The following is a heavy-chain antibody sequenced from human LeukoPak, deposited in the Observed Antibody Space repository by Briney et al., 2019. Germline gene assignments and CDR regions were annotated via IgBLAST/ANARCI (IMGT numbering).Heavy chain of an antibody. D-gene: IGHD5-12*01. J-gene: IGHJ4*02. V-gene: IGHV1-18*01. CDR2: ISAYNGNT. CDR3: ARREAGTENPDIVASTYFDY. CDR1: GYTFTSYG. Sequence: VASVKVSCKASGYTFTSYGISWVRQAPGQGLEWMGWISAYNGNTNYAQKLQGRVTMTTDTSTSTAYMELRSLRSDDTAVYYCARREAGTENPDIVASTYFDYWGQGTLVTVSS.